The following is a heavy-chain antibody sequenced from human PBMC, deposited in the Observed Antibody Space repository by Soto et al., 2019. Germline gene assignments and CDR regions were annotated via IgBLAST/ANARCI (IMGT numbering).Heavy chain of an antibody. CDR1: GFTVSSNY. CDR2: IYSGGST. J-gene: IGHJ6*03. D-gene: IGHD6-6*01. Sequence: GGSLRLSCAASGFTVSSNYMSWVRQAPGKGLEWVSVIYSGGSTYYVDSVKGRFTISRDNAKNSLYLQMNSLRAEDTAVYYCARVDPERREYSSSWLYYYYYYMDVWGKGTTVTVSS. V-gene: IGHV3-66*01. CDR3: ARVDPERREYSSSWLYYYYYYMDV.